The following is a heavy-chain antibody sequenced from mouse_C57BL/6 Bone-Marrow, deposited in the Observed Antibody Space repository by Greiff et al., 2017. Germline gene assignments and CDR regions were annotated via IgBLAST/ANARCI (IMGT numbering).Heavy chain of an antibody. D-gene: IGHD2-3*01. Sequence: VKLVESGPGLVQPSQSLSITCTVSGFSLTSYGVHWVRQSSGKGLEWLGVIWSGGSTDYNAAFISRLSISKDNSKSQVFFKMNSLQADDTAIYYCARKGYDGYYYAMDYWGQGTSVTVSS. CDR1: GFSLTSYG. CDR3: ARKGYDGYYYAMDY. CDR2: IWSGGST. V-gene: IGHV2-2*01. J-gene: IGHJ4*01.